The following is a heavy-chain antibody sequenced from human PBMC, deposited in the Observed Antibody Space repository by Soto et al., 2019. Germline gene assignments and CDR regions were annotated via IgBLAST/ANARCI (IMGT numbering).Heavy chain of an antibody. CDR1: GGSVSSGSFY. D-gene: IGHD5-12*01. CDR3: AASAPPATNYYYAMDV. V-gene: IGHV4-61*01. J-gene: IGHJ6*02. CDR2: FYDSGST. Sequence: PSETLSLTCTVSGGSVSSGSFYWSWIRRPPGKGLEWIGYFYDSGSTNYNPSLRSRVTMPVDTSKNQFSLKLGSVTAADTAVYYCAASAPPATNYYYAMDVWGQGTTVTVS.